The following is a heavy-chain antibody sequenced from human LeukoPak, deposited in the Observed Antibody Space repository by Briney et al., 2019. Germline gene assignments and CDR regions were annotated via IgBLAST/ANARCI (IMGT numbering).Heavy chain of an antibody. CDR3: ARAARRYSSSWYVFDP. CDR1: VGSFSGYY. J-gene: IGHJ5*02. D-gene: IGHD6-13*01. V-gene: IGHV4-34*01. Sequence: SETLSLTCAVYVGSFSGYYWSWISQPPGKGLEWIGEINHSGSTNYTPSLKSRVTISVNTSKNSFSLELSSVTAADTAVYSCARAARRYSSSWYVFDPWGQGTLVTVSS. CDR2: INHSGST.